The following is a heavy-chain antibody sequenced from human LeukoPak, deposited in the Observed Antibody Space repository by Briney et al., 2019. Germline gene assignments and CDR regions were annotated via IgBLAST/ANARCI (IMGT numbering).Heavy chain of an antibody. Sequence: SETLSLTCTVSGGSISSYYWSWIRQPPGKGLEWIGYIYYSGSTNYNPSLKSRVTISVDRSKNQFSLKLSSVTAADTAVYYCARILAGDAFDIWGQGTMVTVSS. CDR3: ARILAGDAFDI. V-gene: IGHV4-59*12. J-gene: IGHJ3*02. D-gene: IGHD1-14*01. CDR2: IYYSGST. CDR1: GGSISSYY.